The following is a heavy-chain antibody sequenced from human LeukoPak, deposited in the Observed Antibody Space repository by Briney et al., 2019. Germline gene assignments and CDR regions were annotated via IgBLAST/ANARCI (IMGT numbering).Heavy chain of an antibody. CDR1: GGTFSSYA. D-gene: IGHD2/OR15-2a*01. J-gene: IGHJ6*03. CDR2: IIPIFGTA. V-gene: IGHV1-69*05. Sequence: ASVKVSCKASGGTFSSYAISWVRQAPGQGLEWMGGIIPIFGTANYAQKFQGRVTITTDESTSTAYMELSSLRSEDTAVYYCASQSFTGYYYYYYMDVWGKGTTVTVSS. CDR3: ASQSFTGYYYYYYMDV.